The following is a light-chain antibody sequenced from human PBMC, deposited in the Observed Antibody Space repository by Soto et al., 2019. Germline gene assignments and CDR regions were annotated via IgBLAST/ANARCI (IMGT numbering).Light chain of an antibody. J-gene: IGKJ2*01. V-gene: IGKV3-15*01. CDR3: QQYNYWYT. Sequence: EIVMTQSPATLSVSPGERATLSCRASQTVSNKLAWYQQKPGQAPRLLIYGSFTRATGVQARFSGSGSGTEFTLTISSLLSEDFAVYYCQQYNYWYTFGQGTKLEIK. CDR1: QTVSNK. CDR2: GSF.